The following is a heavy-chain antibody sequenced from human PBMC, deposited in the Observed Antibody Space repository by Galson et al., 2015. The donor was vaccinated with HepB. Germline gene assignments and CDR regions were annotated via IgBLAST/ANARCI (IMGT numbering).Heavy chain of an antibody. V-gene: IGHV3-30*18. CDR2: VSYDGSNK. CDR1: GFTFSNYG. CDR3: AKDRRGSYFYYVMDV. D-gene: IGHD3-10*01. J-gene: IGHJ6*02. Sequence: SLRLSCAASGFTFSNYGMHWVRQAPGKGLEWVAVVSYDGSNKFYADSVKGRFTISRDNSKNTLYLQMNSLRAGDTAVYNCAKDRRGSYFYYVMDVWGQGTTVTVSS.